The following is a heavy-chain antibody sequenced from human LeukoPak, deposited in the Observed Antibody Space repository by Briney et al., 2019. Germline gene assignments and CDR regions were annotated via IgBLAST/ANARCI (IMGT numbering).Heavy chain of an antibody. CDR2: IKQDGNDK. CDR3: ARVRWLQLKDYFDY. Sequence: PGGSLRLSCAASGFTFSSYWMSWVRQAPGKGLEWVANIKQDGNDKYYVDSVKGRFTISRDNAKNSLYLQMNSLRAEDTAVYYCARVRWLQLKDYFDYWGQGTLVTVSS. J-gene: IGHJ4*02. V-gene: IGHV3-7*01. D-gene: IGHD5-24*01. CDR1: GFTFSSYW.